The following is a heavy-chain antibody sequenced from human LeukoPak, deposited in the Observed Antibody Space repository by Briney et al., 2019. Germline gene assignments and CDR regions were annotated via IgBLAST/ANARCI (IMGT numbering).Heavy chain of an antibody. CDR1: GFTFSSYA. V-gene: IGHV3-23*01. D-gene: IGHD3-3*01. CDR2: ISGSGGNT. Sequence: GGSLRLSCAASGFTFSSYAMTWVRQAPGKGLEWVSGISGSGGNTYYADSVKGRFTISRDNSKNTLYLQINSLRAEDTAVYYCAKNVREWFPSVDYWGQGSLVTVSS. J-gene: IGHJ4*02. CDR3: AKNVREWFPSVDY.